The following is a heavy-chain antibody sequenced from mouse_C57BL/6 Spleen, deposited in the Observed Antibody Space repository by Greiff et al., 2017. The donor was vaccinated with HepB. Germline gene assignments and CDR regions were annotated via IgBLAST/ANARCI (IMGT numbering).Heavy chain of an antibody. CDR3: ARDYDYYFDY. V-gene: IGHV1-54*01. CDR2: INPGSGGT. J-gene: IGHJ2*01. D-gene: IGHD2-4*01. CDR1: GYAFTNYL. Sequence: VKLMESGAELVRPGTSVKVSCKASGYAFTNYLIEWVKQRPGQGLEWIGVINPGSGGTNYNEKFKGKATLTADKSSSTAYMQLSSLTSEDSAVYFCARDYDYYFDYWGQGTTLTVSS.